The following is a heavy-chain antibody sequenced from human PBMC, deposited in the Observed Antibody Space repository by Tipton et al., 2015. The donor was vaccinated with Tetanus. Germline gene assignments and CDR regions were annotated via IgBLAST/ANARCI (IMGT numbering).Heavy chain of an antibody. CDR3: ARDRGEDWTNFYYMDV. V-gene: IGHV3-7*01. J-gene: IGHJ6*03. Sequence: SLRLSCAASGFSFSSYWMTWVRQAPGKGLEWVANIKEDGSEKNYVDAVKGRFTISRDEAKNSLYLQMSSLRVGDTAVYYCARDRGEDWTNFYYMDVWGKGATVTVSS. CDR1: GFSFSSYW. D-gene: IGHD3/OR15-3a*01. CDR2: IKEDGSEK.